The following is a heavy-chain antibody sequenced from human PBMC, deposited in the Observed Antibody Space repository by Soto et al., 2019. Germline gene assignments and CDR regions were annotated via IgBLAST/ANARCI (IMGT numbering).Heavy chain of an antibody. CDR2: ISYDGSNK. D-gene: IGHD6-13*01. CDR1: GFTFSSYG. V-gene: IGHV3-30*18. J-gene: IGHJ5*02. Sequence: VQLVESGGGVVQPGRSLRLSCAASGFTFSSYGMHWVRQAPGKGPEWVAAISYDGSNKYYAASVKGRFTISRDNSKNTLYLQMNSLIPDDTSVYYCAKDQAHLAAAGPPINWFDPWGQGTLVTVSS. CDR3: AKDQAHLAAAGPPINWFDP.